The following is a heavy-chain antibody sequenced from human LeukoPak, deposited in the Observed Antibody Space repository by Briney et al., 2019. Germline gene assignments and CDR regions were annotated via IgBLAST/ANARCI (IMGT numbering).Heavy chain of an antibody. CDR3: AKDPRGYTYGSYYFDC. CDR2: IKQDGSDK. J-gene: IGHJ4*02. D-gene: IGHD5-18*01. Sequence: GGSLRLSCAASGFIFSRYWMTWARQAPGKGLEWVANIKQDGSDKYYVDSVKGRFTISRDNAKNSLYLQMNSLRAEDTAVYYCAKDPRGYTYGSYYFDCWGQGILVTVSS. CDR1: GFIFSRYW. V-gene: IGHV3-7*01.